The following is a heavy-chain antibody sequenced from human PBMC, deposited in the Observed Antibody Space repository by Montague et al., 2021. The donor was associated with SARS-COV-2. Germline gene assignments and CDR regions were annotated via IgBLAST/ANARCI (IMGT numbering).Heavy chain of an antibody. CDR2: ISYGSSYM. Sequence: SLRLSCAASGFTFSSYSMNWVRQAPGKGLEWVSSISYGSSYMYYADSVKGRFTISRDNAKNSLYLQMNSLRAEDTAVYYCARGGGRRVTIFGVVDYYYGTDFWGQGTTVTVSS. D-gene: IGHD3-3*01. V-gene: IGHV3-21*01. CDR1: GFTFSSYS. J-gene: IGHJ6*01. CDR3: ARGGGRRVTIFGVVDYYYGTDF.